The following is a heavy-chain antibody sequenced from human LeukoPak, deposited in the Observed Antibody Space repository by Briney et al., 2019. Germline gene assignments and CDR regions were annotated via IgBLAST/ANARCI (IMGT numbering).Heavy chain of an antibody. CDR1: GYTFTGYY. V-gene: IGHV1-2*02. CDR2: INPNSGGT. Sequence: ASAKVSCKASGYTFTGYYMHWVRQAPGQGLEWMGWINPNSGGTNYAQKFQGRVTMTRDTSISTAYMELSRLRSDDTAVYYCARDQAQLWELFFDYWGQGTLVTVSS. CDR3: ARDQAQLWELFFDY. D-gene: IGHD6-13*01. J-gene: IGHJ4*02.